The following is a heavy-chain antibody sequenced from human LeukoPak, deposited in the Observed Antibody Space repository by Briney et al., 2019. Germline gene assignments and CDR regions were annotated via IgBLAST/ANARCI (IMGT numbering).Heavy chain of an antibody. Sequence: SEALSLTCTVSGGSISSYYWSWIRQPPGKGLELIGYIYYSGSTNYNPSLKSRVTISVDTSKNQFSLKLSSVTAADTAVYYCARGGIQLWLYVLDYWGQGTLVTVSS. D-gene: IGHD5-18*01. V-gene: IGHV4-59*01. CDR2: IYYSGST. J-gene: IGHJ4*02. CDR1: GGSISSYY. CDR3: ARGGIQLWLYVLDY.